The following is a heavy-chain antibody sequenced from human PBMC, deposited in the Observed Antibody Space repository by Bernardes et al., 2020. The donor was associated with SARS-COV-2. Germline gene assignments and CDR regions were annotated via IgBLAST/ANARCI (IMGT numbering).Heavy chain of an antibody. J-gene: IGHJ4*02. V-gene: IGHV3-66*01. CDR3: AREAELWFAEFPPKKIDY. CDR2: MYSGGST. CDR1: GLTVSDNY. D-gene: IGHD3-10*01. Sequence: GGSLRLSCAASGLTVSDNYMTWVRQAPGKGLEWVALMYSGGSTYYADSAKGRFTVSRDNVKNSLYLEMNSLRAEDTAIYYCAREAELWFAEFPPKKIDYWGPGILVTVS.